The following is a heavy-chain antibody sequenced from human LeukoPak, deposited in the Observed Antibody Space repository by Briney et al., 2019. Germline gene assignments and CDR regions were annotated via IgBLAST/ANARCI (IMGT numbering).Heavy chain of an antibody. CDR1: GFSLSTSGVG. J-gene: IGHJ4*02. CDR2: MFWNDDK. Sequence: SGPTLVNPTQTLTLTCTFSGFSLSTSGVGVGWIRQPPGKALEWLALMFWNDDKRYSPSLKSRVTITKDTSKNQVVLTMTNMDPVDTGTYYCAHSLGSGTHTDYWGQGTLVTVSS. D-gene: IGHD6-19*01. CDR3: AHSLGSGTHTDY. V-gene: IGHV2-5*01.